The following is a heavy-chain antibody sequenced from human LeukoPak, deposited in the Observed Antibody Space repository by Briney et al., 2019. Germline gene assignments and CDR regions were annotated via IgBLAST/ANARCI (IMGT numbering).Heavy chain of an antibody. V-gene: IGHV4-39*01. Sequence: SETLSLTCTVSGGSISSSTYYWGWIRQPPGKGLEWIGSISYSGSAYYNSSLKSRVTISVDTSKNQLSLKLSSVTAADTAVYYCARQGALRYCTNGVCRWFDPWGQGTLVTVSS. CDR1: GGSISSSTYY. J-gene: IGHJ5*02. CDR3: ARQGALRYCTNGVCRWFDP. D-gene: IGHD2-8*01. CDR2: ISYSGSA.